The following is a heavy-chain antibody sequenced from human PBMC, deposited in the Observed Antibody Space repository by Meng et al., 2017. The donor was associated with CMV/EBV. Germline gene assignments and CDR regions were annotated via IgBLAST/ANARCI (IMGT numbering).Heavy chain of an antibody. CDR3: ARPLRDDFWGWAFDL. CDR2: IYPGDTDN. D-gene: IGHD3-3*01. V-gene: IGHV5-51*01. J-gene: IGHJ2*01. Sequence: SGDRFTRHWSGCGGERPGKGLSVMGIIYPGDTDNRYIPFLPCQITISADKSISTACRQWSSLKASDTAMYYCARPLRDDFWGWAFDLWGRGTLVTVSS. CDR1: GDRFTRHW.